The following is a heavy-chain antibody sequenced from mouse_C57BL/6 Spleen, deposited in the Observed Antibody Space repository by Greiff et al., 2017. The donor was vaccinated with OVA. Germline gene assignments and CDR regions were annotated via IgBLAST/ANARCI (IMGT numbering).Heavy chain of an antibody. Sequence: QVHVKQPGAELVKPGASVKLSCKASGYTFTSYWMHWVKQRPGQGLEWIGMIHPNSGSTNYNEKFKSKATLTVDKSSSTAYMQLSSLTSEDSAVYDCARSGRRGYDLDYWGQGTSVTVSS. CDR3: ARSGRRGYDLDY. D-gene: IGHD2-2*01. CDR2: IHPNSGST. CDR1: GYTFTSYW. J-gene: IGHJ4*01. V-gene: IGHV1-64*01.